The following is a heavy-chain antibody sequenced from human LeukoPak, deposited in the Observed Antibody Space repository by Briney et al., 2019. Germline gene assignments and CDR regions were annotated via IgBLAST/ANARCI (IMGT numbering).Heavy chain of an antibody. V-gene: IGHV3-30*18. CDR3: AKDSGRIAVAAYFDY. Sequence: GGSLRLSCAASGFTFSSYGMHWVRQAPGEGLEWVAVISYDGSNKYYADSVKGRFTISRDNSKNTLYLQMNSLRAEDTAVYYCAKDSGRIAVAAYFDYWGQGTLVTVSS. CDR2: ISYDGSNK. CDR1: GFTFSSYG. J-gene: IGHJ4*02. D-gene: IGHD6-19*01.